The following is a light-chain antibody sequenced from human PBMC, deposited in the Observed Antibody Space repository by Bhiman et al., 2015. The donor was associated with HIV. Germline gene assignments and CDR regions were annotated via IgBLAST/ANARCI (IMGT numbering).Light chain of an antibody. CDR2: EVT. V-gene: IGLV2-8*01. Sequence: QSALTQPPAASGFPGQSVTISCTGTSSDVGGYNYVSWYQHHPGKAPKLIIYEVTKRPSGVPDRFSGSKSGNTASLTVSGLQAEDEADYCSSYAGSNNPYVFGTGTKVTVL. CDR3: SSYAGSNNPYV. CDR1: SSDVGGYNY. J-gene: IGLJ1*01.